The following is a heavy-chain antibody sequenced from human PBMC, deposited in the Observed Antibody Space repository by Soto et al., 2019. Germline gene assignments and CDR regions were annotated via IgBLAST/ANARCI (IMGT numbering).Heavy chain of an antibody. CDR3: AREAVAGTGWFDP. CDR2: IYHSGST. J-gene: IGHJ5*02. Sequence: NPSETLSLTCAVSGGPISSGGYSWSWIRQPPGKGLEWIGYIYHSGSTYYNPSLKSRVTISVDRSKNQFSLKLSSVTAADTAVYYCAREAVAGTGWFDPWGQGTLVTVSS. D-gene: IGHD6-19*01. V-gene: IGHV4-30-2*01. CDR1: GGPISSGGYS.